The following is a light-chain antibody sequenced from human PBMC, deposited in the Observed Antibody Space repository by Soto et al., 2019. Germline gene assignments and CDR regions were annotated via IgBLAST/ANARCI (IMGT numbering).Light chain of an antibody. CDR3: AAWDDSLTGYV. CDR2: RNN. CDR1: SSNIGTNS. Sequence: VLTQPPSASGTPGHRVTISFSGSSSNIGTNSIYWYQQLPGTAPKLLIYRNNQRPSGVPDRFSGSKSGTSASLAISGLRSEDEADYYCAAWDDSLTGYVFGTATKLTV. V-gene: IGLV1-47*01. J-gene: IGLJ1*01.